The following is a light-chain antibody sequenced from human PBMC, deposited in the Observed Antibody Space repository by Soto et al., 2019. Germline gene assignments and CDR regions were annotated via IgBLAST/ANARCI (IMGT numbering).Light chain of an antibody. CDR1: QGISNE. Sequence: IQMTQSPSSLSASVGDRVTITCRASQGISNELGWYQQRPVKAPKVLIYGASNLQSGVPSRISGSASGTVFTLAVSSLQHEDFATHYCVQDYSYPGTLGQGTKV. J-gene: IGKJ1*01. CDR3: VQDYSYPGT. CDR2: GAS. V-gene: IGKV1-6*01.